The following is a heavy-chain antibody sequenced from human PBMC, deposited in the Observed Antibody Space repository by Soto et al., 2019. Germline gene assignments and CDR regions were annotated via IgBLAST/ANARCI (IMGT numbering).Heavy chain of an antibody. Sequence: QLQLQESGPGLVKPSETLSLTCTVSGGSISSSSYYWGWIRQPPGKGLKWIGSIYYSGSTYYNPSLKSRVTISVDTSKNQFSLKLSSVTAADTAVYYCARQGRGYSYGFGVWGQGTLVAVSS. CDR2: IYYSGST. V-gene: IGHV4-39*01. J-gene: IGHJ4*02. CDR1: GGSISSSSYY. D-gene: IGHD5-18*01. CDR3: ARQGRGYSYGFGV.